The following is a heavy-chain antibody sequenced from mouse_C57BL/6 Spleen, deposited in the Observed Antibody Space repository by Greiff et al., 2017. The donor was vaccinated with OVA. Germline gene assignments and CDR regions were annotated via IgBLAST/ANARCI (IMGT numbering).Heavy chain of an antibody. CDR2: INPSSGYT. CDR1: GYTFTSYW. V-gene: IGHV1-7*01. Sequence: VQLQQSGAELARPGASVKMSCKASGYTFTSYWMHWVKQRPGQGLEWIGYINPSSGYTKYNQKFKDKATLTADKSSSTAYMQLSSLTYEDSAVYYCAREVATRNAMDYWGQGTSVTVSS. J-gene: IGHJ4*01. CDR3: AREVATRNAMDY. D-gene: IGHD1-1*01.